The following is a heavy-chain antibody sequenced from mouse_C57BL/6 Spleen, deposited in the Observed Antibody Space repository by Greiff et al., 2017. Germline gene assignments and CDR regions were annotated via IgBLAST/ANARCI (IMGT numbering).Heavy chain of an antibody. CDR1: GYTFTSYT. J-gene: IGHJ4*01. Sequence: QVQLQQSGAELARPGASVKMSCKASGYTFTSYTMHWVKQRPGQGLEWIGYINPSSGYTKYNQKFKDKATLTADKSSSTAYMQLSSLTSEDSAVYYCASYYGSRDYARDYWGQGTSVTVSS. D-gene: IGHD1-1*01. CDR2: INPSSGYT. CDR3: ASYYGSRDYARDY. V-gene: IGHV1-4*01.